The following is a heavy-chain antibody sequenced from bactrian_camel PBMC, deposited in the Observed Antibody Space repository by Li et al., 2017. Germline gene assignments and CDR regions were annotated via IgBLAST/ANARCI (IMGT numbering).Heavy chain of an antibody. V-gene: IGHV3S53*01. D-gene: IGHD1*01. Sequence: VQLVESGGGSVQAGGSLRLSCAASGDTAYSSYYMGWFRQISGKEREGLATIDSRGITAYADSVKGRFTISRDGGKNTVYLQMNRLNVGDTGSYYCVAGKPYRRVELSKSEVTTWARGPRSPSP. CDR1: GDTAYSSYY. CDR2: IDSRGIT. J-gene: IGHJ4*01.